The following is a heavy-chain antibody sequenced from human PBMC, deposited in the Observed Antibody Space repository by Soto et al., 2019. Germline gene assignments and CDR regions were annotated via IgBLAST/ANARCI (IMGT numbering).Heavy chain of an antibody. J-gene: IGHJ6*03. D-gene: IGHD6-19*01. Sequence: GGSLRLSCAASGFTFSSYSMNWVRQAPGKGLEWVSYISSSSSTIYYADSGKGRFTISRNNAKNSPYLQMNSLRAEDTAVYYCARDVAVAGRTYYYYYMDVWGKGTTVTVSS. CDR1: GFTFSSYS. CDR2: ISSSSSTI. CDR3: ARDVAVAGRTYYYYYMDV. V-gene: IGHV3-48*01.